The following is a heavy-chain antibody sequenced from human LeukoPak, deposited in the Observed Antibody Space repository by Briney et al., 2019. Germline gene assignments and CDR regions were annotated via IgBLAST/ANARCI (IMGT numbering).Heavy chain of an antibody. CDR1: GFTFSSYA. J-gene: IGHJ5*02. V-gene: IGHV3-30-3*01. CDR2: ISYDGSNK. Sequence: PGGSQRLSCAASGFTFSSYAMHWVRQAPGKGLEWVAVISYDGSNKYYADSVKGRFTISRDNSKNTLYLQMNSLRAEDTAVYYCARVTQFFRNDGPLTAWGQGTLVTISS. D-gene: IGHD1-1*01. CDR3: ARVTQFFRNDGPLTA.